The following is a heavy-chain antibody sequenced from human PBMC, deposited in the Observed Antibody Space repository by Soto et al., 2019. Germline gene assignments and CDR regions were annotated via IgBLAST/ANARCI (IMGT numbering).Heavy chain of an antibody. J-gene: IGHJ4*02. CDR2: IYYSGST. CDR1: GGSISSYY. D-gene: IGHD5-18*01. V-gene: IGHV4-59*01. CDR3: AREEYSYGYYY. Sequence: ETLSLTCTVSGGSISSYYWSWIRQPPGKGLEWIGYIYYSGSTNYNPSLKSRVTISVDTSKNQFSLKLSSVTAADTAVYYCAREEYSYGYYYWGQGTLVTVSS.